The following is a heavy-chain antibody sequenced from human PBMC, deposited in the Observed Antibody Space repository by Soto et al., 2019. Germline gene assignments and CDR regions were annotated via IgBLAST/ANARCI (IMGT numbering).Heavy chain of an antibody. CDR1: GFTFSNYW. CDR3: ASGLFTVAGTWNY. J-gene: IGHJ4*02. V-gene: IGHV3-74*01. CDR2: VKRDGSST. D-gene: IGHD6-19*01. Sequence: GGSLRLSCVGSGFTFSNYWMHWVRQAPGKGLEWVSRVKRDGSSTSYADSVKGRFTISRDNAKNTLYLQMNSLRADDTAVYYCASGLFTVAGTWNYWGPGTLVTVSS.